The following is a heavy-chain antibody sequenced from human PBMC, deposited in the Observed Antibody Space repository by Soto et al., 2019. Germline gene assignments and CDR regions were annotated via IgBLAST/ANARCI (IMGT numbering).Heavy chain of an antibody. J-gene: IGHJ6*02. CDR2: ISISSSTI. CDR3: ARDRTDYDIYGMDV. D-gene: IGHD3-9*01. CDR1: GFTFSSYS. V-gene: IGHV3-48*02. Sequence: GGSLRLSCAASGFTFSSYSMNWVRQAPGKGLEWVSYISISSSTIYYADSVKGRFTISRDNAKNSLYLQMNSLRDEDTAVYYCARDRTDYDIYGMDVWGQGTTVTVSS.